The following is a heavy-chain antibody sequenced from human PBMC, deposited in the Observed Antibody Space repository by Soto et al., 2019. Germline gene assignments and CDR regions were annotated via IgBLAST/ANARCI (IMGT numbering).Heavy chain of an antibody. Sequence: GGSLRLSCATSGFTFTNYGMHWVRQAPGKGLEWMAVIWFDGASKFYADSVKGRFTISRDDSKDTLYLQMNSVRVEDTAVYYCARDLAAYCTGHSCYFILAHSGQGTLVTVSS. V-gene: IGHV3-33*01. CDR3: ARDLAAYCTGHSCYFILAH. D-gene: IGHD2-8*02. J-gene: IGHJ4*02. CDR1: GFTFTNYG. CDR2: IWFDGASK.